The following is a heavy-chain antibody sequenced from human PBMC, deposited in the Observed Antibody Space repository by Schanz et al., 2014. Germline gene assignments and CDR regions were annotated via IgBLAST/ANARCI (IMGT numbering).Heavy chain of an antibody. D-gene: IGHD6-13*01. V-gene: IGHV1-69*02. CDR2: IIPIHGIV. Sequence: QVQLVQSGAEVKKPGASVKVSCKASGGTFSSYTISWMRQAPGQGLEWMGKIIPIHGIVNYTQRFQERVRITADKATSTAYMELSSLRSEDTAVYYCASAGAGYSSSWDFDYWGQGTLVTVSS. CDR1: GGTFSSYT. CDR3: ASAGAGYSSSWDFDY. J-gene: IGHJ4*02.